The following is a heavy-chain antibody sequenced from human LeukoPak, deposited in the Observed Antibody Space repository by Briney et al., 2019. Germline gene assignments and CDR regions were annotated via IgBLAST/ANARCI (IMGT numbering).Heavy chain of an antibody. V-gene: IGHV3-66*01. D-gene: IGHD3-22*01. CDR3: ARGSQGLDYYDSSGYSYDY. CDR1: GFTFSSYG. CDR2: IYSGGST. J-gene: IGHJ4*02. Sequence: GGSLRLSCAASGFTFSSYGMHWVRQAPGKGLEWVSVIYSGGSTYYADSVKGRFTISRDNSKNTLYLQMNSLRAEDTAVYYCARGSQGLDYYDSSGYSYDYWGQGTLVTVSS.